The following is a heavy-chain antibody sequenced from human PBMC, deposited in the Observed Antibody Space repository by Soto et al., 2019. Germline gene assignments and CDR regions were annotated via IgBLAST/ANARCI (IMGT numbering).Heavy chain of an antibody. CDR1: GFTFSSYG. D-gene: IGHD3-22*01. V-gene: IGHV3-33*06. J-gene: IGHJ4*02. Sequence: GGSLRLSCAASGFTFSSYGMHWVRQAPGKGLEWVAVIWYDGSNKYYADYVKGRFTISRDNSKNTLYLQMNSLRAEDTAVYYCAKDRWLLRVYYFDYWGQGTLVTVSS. CDR2: IWYDGSNK. CDR3: AKDRWLLRVYYFDY.